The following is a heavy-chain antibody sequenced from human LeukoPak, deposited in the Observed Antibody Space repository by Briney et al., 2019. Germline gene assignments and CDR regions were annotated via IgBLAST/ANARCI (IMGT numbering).Heavy chain of an antibody. CDR1: GGSISSGSYY. D-gene: IGHD2-2*02. Sequence: SQTLSLTCTVSGGSISSGSYYWSWIRQPAGKGLEWIGRIYTSGSTNYNPSLKSRVTISVDTSKNQFSLKLSSVTAADTAVYYCARDNPLGYCSSTSCYTLYYYYYMDVWGKGTTVTVS. J-gene: IGHJ6*03. CDR2: IYTSGST. CDR3: ARDNPLGYCSSTSCYTLYYYYYMDV. V-gene: IGHV4-61*02.